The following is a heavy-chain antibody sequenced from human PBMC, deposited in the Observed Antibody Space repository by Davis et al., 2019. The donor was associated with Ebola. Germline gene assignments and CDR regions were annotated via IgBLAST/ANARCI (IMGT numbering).Heavy chain of an antibody. CDR2: IFTGDSDT. Sequence: GESLKISCKGSGNSFTSFWIGWVRQMPGEGLEWMGIIFTGDSDTRYSPSFQGQVTISADKSISTAYLRWSSLKASDTAVYFCARGEDNRGWTSGWWFDSWGQGTRVTVST. D-gene: IGHD6-19*01. V-gene: IGHV5-51*01. CDR3: ARGEDNRGWTSGWWFDS. CDR1: GNSFTSFW. J-gene: IGHJ5*01.